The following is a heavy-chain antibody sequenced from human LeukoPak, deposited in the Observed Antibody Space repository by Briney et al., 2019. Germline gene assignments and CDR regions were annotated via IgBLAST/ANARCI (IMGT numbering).Heavy chain of an antibody. CDR1: GFTFSSYA. V-gene: IGHV3-23*01. D-gene: IGHD3-22*01. Sequence: GGSLRLSCAASGFTFSSYAMSWVRQAPGKGLEWVSAISGSGGSTYYADSVKGRFTISRDNSKNSLYLQMNSLRAEDTAVYYCAKDTYDSSGYFDYWGQGTLVTVSS. CDR2: ISGSGGST. J-gene: IGHJ4*02. CDR3: AKDTYDSSGYFDY.